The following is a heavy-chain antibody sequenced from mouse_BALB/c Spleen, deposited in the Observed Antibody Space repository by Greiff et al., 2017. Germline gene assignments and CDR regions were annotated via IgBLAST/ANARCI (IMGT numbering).Heavy chain of an antibody. J-gene: IGHJ3*01. D-gene: IGHD1-1*02. CDR3: ASGLWGFAY. CDR1: GYSITSGYS. Sequence: EVKVVQSGPDLVKPSQSLSLTCTATGYSITSGYSWHWIRQFPGNKLEWMGYIHYSGSTNYNPYFKSPISITRDTSKNPFFLQLNSVTTEDTATYYSASGLWGFAYWGQGTLVTVSA. V-gene: IGHV3-1*02. CDR2: IHYSGST.